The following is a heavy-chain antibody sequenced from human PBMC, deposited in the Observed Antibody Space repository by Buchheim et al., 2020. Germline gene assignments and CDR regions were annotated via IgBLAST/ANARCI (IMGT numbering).Heavy chain of an antibody. J-gene: IGHJ4*02. CDR3: AHSTWGMDYYDSSGYYPFDY. CDR2: IYWNDDK. D-gene: IGHD3-22*01. CDR1: GGSISSGGYY. Sequence: QESGPGLVKPSQTLSLTCTVSGGSISSGGYYWSWIRQHPGKGLEWLALIYWNDDKRYSPSLKSRLTITKDTSKNQVVLTMTNMDPVDTATYYCAHSTWGMDYYDSSGYYPFDYWGQGTL. V-gene: IGHV2-5*08.